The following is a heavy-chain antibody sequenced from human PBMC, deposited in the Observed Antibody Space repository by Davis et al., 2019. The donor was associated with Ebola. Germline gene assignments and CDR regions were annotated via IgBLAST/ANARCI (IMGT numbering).Heavy chain of an antibody. J-gene: IGHJ4*02. Sequence: AASVKVSCKASGGTFSSYTISWVRQAPGQGLEWMGWISAYNGNTNYAQKLQGRVTMTTDTSTSTAYMELRSLRSDDTAVYYCAREAYYYDSSGYYSHFDYWGQGTLVTVSS. CDR1: GGTFSSYT. CDR3: AREAYYYDSSGYYSHFDY. D-gene: IGHD3-22*01. CDR2: ISAYNGNT. V-gene: IGHV1-18*01.